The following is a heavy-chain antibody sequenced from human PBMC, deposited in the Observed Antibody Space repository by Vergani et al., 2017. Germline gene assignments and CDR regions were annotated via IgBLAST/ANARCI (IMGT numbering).Heavy chain of an antibody. V-gene: IGHV1-69*02. CDR1: GDIFNNYT. J-gene: IGHJ4*02. CDR2: IIPIIRLA. Sequence: QVHLEQSGTEVKKPGSSVKVSCKVSGDIFNNYTVTWVRQAPGQGLEWMGRIIPIIRLATSAQKFQDRVKITGDTSTNTVYMEMNNLRSGDTAVYYCARVSPGDNSGWEPFDYWGQGNLVTVSS. CDR3: ARVSPGDNSGWEPFDY. D-gene: IGHD6-19*01.